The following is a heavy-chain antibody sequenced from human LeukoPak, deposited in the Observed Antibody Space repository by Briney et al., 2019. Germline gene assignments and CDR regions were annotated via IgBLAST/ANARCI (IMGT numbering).Heavy chain of an antibody. CDR2: IYSSGNT. CDR3: ARDRGYCNGGSCYGWFDP. V-gene: IGHV4-4*07. D-gene: IGHD2-15*01. Sequence: PSETLSLTCTVSGGSISSYYWDWIRQPAGKGLEWIGRIYSSGNTNYNASLKSRVTMSVDTSKNQFSLKLTSLTAADTAVYYCARDRGYCNGGSCYGWFDPWGQGTLVTVS. J-gene: IGHJ5*02. CDR1: GGSISSYY.